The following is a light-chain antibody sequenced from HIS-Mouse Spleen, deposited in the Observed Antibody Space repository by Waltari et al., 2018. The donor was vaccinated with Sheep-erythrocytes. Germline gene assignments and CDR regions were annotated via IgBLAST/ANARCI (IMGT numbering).Light chain of an antibody. CDR1: QSLLHSNGYNY. CDR3: MQALQTPLT. V-gene: IGKV2-28*01. CDR2: LGS. Sequence: DIVMTQSPLSLHVTPGEPDSISCRSSQSLLHSNGYNYSDWYLQKPGQSPQLLIYLGSNRAAGVPDRCSGSVSGTDFTLKISRVEAEDVGVYYCMQALQTPLTFGGGTK. J-gene: IGKJ4*01.